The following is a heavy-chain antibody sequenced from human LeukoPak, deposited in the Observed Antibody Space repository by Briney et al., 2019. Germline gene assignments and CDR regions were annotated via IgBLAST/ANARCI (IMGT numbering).Heavy chain of an antibody. CDR2: IGYSGTNT. V-gene: IGHV3-30*02. D-gene: IGHD2-8*02. Sequence: GGSLRLSCAASGFSFSSFGMHWVRQAPGEGLEWVAYIGYSGTNTHYADSVKGRFTISRDNSKNTVHLQMNSLRAAGTALYSCARDLTGKYYIAYWGQGTLVTVSS. CDR3: ARDLTGKYYIAY. J-gene: IGHJ4*02. CDR1: GFSFSSFG.